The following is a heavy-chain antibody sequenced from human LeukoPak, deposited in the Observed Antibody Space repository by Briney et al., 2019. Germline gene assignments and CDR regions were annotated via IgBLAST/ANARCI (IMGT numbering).Heavy chain of an antibody. D-gene: IGHD2-2*01. Sequence: GESLKISCKGSGYTFTTYWIGWVRQMPGKGLEWMGIIYPGDSDTRYSPSFQGQVTISADKSISTAYLRWSSLKASDTAIYYCARQWGDCSSTSCYSAYWGQGTLVTVSS. V-gene: IGHV5-51*01. CDR1: GYTFTTYW. CDR3: ARQWGDCSSTSCYSAY. CDR2: IYPGDSDT. J-gene: IGHJ4*02.